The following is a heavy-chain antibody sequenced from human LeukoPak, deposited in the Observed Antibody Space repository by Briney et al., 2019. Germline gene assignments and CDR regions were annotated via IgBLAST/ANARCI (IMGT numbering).Heavy chain of an antibody. D-gene: IGHD6-6*01. J-gene: IGHJ4*02. Sequence: ASVKVSCKASGYTFTNYAMNWVRQAPGQGLEWMGIINPSGGSTSYAQKFQGRVTMTRDMSTSTVYMELSSLRSEDTAVYYCARDASYEAARPCLDYWGQGTLVTVSS. CDR3: ARDASYEAARPCLDY. V-gene: IGHV1-46*01. CDR1: GYTFTNYA. CDR2: INPSGGST.